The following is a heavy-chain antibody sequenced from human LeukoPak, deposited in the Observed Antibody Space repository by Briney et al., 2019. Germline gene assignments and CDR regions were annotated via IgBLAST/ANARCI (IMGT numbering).Heavy chain of an antibody. D-gene: IGHD3-10*01. CDR2: ISSSGSTI. V-gene: IGHV3-48*03. CDR1: GFTFSSYE. CDR3: VTYIPFIGWFGDAFDI. Sequence: PGGSLRLSCAASGFTFSSYEMNWVRQAPGKGLEWVSYISSSGSTIYYADSVKGRFTISRDNAKNSLYLQTNRLRAEDTTVYSCVTYIPFIGWFGDAFDIWGQGTMVTVSS. J-gene: IGHJ3*02.